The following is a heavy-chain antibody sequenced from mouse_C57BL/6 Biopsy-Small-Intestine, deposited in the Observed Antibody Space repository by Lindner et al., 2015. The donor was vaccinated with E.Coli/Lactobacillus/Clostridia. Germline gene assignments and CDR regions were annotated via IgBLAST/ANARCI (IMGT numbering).Heavy chain of an antibody. D-gene: IGHD2-3*01. CDR2: INPSTGGT. CDR3: ARRTPHGYSWDY. Sequence: VQLQESGPELVKPGASVKISCKASGYSFTDYNMNWVKQSPEKSLEWIGEINPSTGGTTYNQKFKAKATLTVGKSSSTAYMQLKSLTSEDSAVYYCARRTPHGYSWDYWGQGTTLTVSS. CDR1: GYSFTDYN. J-gene: IGHJ2*01. V-gene: IGHV1-42*01.